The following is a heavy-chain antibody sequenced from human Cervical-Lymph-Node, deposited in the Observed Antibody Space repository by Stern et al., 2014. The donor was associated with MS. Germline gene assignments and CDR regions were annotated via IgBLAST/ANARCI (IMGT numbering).Heavy chain of an antibody. D-gene: IGHD5-24*01. CDR2: IHPHSGGT. Sequence: VQLVESGAEVKKPGASVKVSCKASGYTFTGYFMHWVRQAPGQGLEWMGRIHPHSGGTEYAQKFQGRVTMTRDTSISTAYMELSRLRSDDKAVYYCVAAPPRLDGHFDYWGQGTLVTVSS. CDR3: VAAPPRLDGHFDY. V-gene: IGHV1-2*06. J-gene: IGHJ4*02. CDR1: GYTFTGYF.